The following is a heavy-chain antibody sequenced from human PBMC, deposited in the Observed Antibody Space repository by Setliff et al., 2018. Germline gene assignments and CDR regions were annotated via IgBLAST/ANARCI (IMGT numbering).Heavy chain of an antibody. D-gene: IGHD5-12*01. V-gene: IGHV4-59*11. CDR2: RHDNGER. CDR3: ARGGTFRYFDF. CDR1: PGSISRHY. J-gene: IGHJ4*02. Sequence: PSETLSLTCTVSPGSISRHYWSWFRQAPGKGREWIGYRHDNGERDYNPSLGSRVTISVDTSKNQFSLMLNSVTAADTAGYYCARGGTFRYFDFWGQGTLVTVSS.